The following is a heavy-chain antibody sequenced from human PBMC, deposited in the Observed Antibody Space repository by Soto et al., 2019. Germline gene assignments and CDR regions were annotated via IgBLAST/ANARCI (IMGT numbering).Heavy chain of an antibody. CDR2: INPGDSVT. CDR3: ASQSHQRISMGPNY. J-gene: IGHJ4*02. V-gene: IGHV5-51*03. D-gene: IGHD2-2*01. CDR1: GYIFTKYW. Sequence: EAQLEQYGAEVKKPGESLKISCQGCGYIFTKYWLARVRLVPGEGLEWMGIINPGDSVTRYSPSFKGQVTISPDTSITTVYQHLSSLQPSDTAVYFCASQSHQRISMGPNYWGQETHATVS.